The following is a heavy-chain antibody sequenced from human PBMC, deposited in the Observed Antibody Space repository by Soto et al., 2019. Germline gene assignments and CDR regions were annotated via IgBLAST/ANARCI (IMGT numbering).Heavy chain of an antibody. CDR3: ARDRGSYFDY. J-gene: IGHJ4*02. Sequence: QVHLVESGGGVVQPGRSLTLSCAASEFSFSTYAVQWVRQAPGKGLEWVAVISYDGSDKYYADSVKGRFTISRDNSNNTVSLQMNSLRADDTAVYYCARDRGSYFDYWGQGTLVTVSS. D-gene: IGHD3-16*01. CDR1: EFSFSTYA. V-gene: IGHV3-30-3*01. CDR2: ISYDGSDK.